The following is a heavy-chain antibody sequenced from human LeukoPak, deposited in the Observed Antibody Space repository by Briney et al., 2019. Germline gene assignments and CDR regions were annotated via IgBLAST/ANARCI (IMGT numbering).Heavy chain of an antibody. CDR3: ARADTAMVWVYYYYYMDV. J-gene: IGHJ6*03. Sequence: PSETLSLTCAVYGGSFSGYYWSWIRQPPGKGLEWIGEINHSGSTNYNPSLKSRVTISVDTSKNQFSLKLSSVTAADTAVYYCARADTAMVWVYYYYYMDVWGKGTTVTVSS. CDR1: GGSFSGYY. V-gene: IGHV4-34*01. CDR2: INHSGST. D-gene: IGHD5-18*01.